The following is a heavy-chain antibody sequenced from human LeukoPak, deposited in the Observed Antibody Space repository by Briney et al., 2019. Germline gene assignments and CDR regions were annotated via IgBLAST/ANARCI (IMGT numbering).Heavy chain of an antibody. CDR1: GYTLTELS. V-gene: IGHV1-24*01. CDR3: ATDRLLYPPTGAFDI. Sequence: ASVKVSCKVSGYTLTELSMHWVRQAPGKGLEWMGGFDPEDGETIYARKFQGRVTMTEDTSTDTAYMELSSLRSEDTAVYYCATDRLLYPPTGAFDIWGQGTMVTVSS. D-gene: IGHD2-2*02. CDR2: FDPEDGET. J-gene: IGHJ3*02.